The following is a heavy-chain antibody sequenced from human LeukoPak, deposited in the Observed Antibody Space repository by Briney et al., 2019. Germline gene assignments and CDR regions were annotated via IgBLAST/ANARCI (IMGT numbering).Heavy chain of an antibody. CDR2: ISSDGSNT. CDR3: AKRGDSGAWYDY. J-gene: IGHJ4*02. D-gene: IGHD6-19*01. Sequence: PGGSLRLSCAVSGFTFSSYWMDWVRQVPGKGLVWVSRISSDGSNTAYADSVKGRLTISRDNAKNTMYLQMSSLRAEDTAVYYCAKRGDSGAWYDYWGQGTLVIVS. V-gene: IGHV3-74*01. CDR1: GFTFSSYW.